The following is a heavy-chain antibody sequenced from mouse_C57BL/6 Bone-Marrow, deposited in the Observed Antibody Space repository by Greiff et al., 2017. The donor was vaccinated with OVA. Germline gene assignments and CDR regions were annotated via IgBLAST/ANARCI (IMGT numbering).Heavy chain of an antibody. D-gene: IGHD2-1*01. Sequence: VQLKESGGGLVKPGGSLKLSCAASGFTFSSYAMSWVRQPPEKRLEWFATISGGGSYTYYPDNVKGRFTISRDNAKNNLYLQMSHLKSEDTARYYCAREDGNYYAMDYWGQGTSVTVSS. CDR3: AREDGNYYAMDY. J-gene: IGHJ4*01. CDR2: ISGGGSYT. CDR1: GFTFSSYA. V-gene: IGHV5-4*01.